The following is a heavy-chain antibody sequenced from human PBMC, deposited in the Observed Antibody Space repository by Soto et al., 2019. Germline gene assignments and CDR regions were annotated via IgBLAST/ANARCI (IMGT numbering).Heavy chain of an antibody. J-gene: IGHJ6*02. Sequence: SWIRQHPGKGLEWIGYIYYSGSTYYNPSLKSRVTISVDTSKNQFSLKLSSVTAADTAVRYCARDQAYDYTSPGDYYYYGMDVWGQGTTVTVSS. CDR3: ARDQAYDYTSPGDYYYYGMDV. V-gene: IGHV4-31*02. CDR2: IYYSGST. D-gene: IGHD4-4*01.